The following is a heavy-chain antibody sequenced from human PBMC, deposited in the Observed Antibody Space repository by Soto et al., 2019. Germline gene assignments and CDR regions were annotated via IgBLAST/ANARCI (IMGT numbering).Heavy chain of an antibody. J-gene: IGHJ5*02. D-gene: IGHD4-17*01. CDR1: GGSISSYY. CDR3: ARDHYGDYYNWFDP. CDR2: IYYSGST. V-gene: IGHV4-59*01. Sequence: QVQLQESGPGLVKPSETLSLTCTVSGGSISSYYWSWIRQPPGKGLEWIGYIYYSGSTNYNPSLQSRGTRSVDTSKNQFSLKLSSVTAADTAVYYCARDHYGDYYNWFDPWGQGTLVTVSS.